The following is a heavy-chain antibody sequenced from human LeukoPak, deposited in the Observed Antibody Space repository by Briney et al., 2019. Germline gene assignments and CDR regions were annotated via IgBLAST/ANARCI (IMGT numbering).Heavy chain of an antibody. J-gene: IGHJ4*02. CDR3: ARAIERGRRFDY. CDR2: INPSGGSA. CDR1: GYTFTTYY. Sequence: GASVKVSCRTSGYTFTTYYVHWVRQAPGQGLEWMGVINPSGGSAGYAQNFQGRVAVTRDTSTSTVDMELSSLISDDTAIYYCARAIERGRRFDYWGQGTLVTVSS. V-gene: IGHV1-46*01. D-gene: IGHD5-24*01.